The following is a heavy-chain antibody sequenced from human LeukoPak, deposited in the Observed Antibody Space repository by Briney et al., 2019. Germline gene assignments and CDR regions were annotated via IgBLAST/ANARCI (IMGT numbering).Heavy chain of an antibody. J-gene: IGHJ4*02. Sequence: PGGSLRLSCAASGFTFSSYSMNWVRQAPGKGLEWVSYISSSSSTIYYANSVKGRFTISRDNAKNSLYLQMNSLRAEDTAVYYCVRAPVLRYFDWSTPFDYWGQGTLVTVSS. CDR2: ISSSSSTI. CDR3: VRAPVLRYFDWSTPFDY. CDR1: GFTFSSYS. D-gene: IGHD3-9*01. V-gene: IGHV3-48*04.